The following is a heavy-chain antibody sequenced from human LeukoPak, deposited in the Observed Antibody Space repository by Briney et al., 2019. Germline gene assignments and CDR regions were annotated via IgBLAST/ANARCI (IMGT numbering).Heavy chain of an antibody. J-gene: IGHJ4*02. V-gene: IGHV3-30*04. CDR2: ISYDESNK. D-gene: IGHD6-19*01. CDR3: ARDQADSSGWYGFDY. Sequence: GRSLRLSCAASGFTFSSYAMHWVRQAPGKGLEWVAVISYDESNKYYADSVKGRFTISRDNSKNTLYLQMNSLRAEDTAVYYCARDQADSSGWYGFDYWGQGTLVTVSS. CDR1: GFTFSSYA.